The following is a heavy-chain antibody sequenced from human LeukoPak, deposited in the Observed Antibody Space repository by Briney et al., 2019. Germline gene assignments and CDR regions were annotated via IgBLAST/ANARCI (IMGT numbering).Heavy chain of an antibody. D-gene: IGHD5-24*01. V-gene: IGHV4-59*01. CDR3: ARDSDGYSRDY. Sequence: SETLSLTCTVSGGSISSYYWSWIRQPPGKGLEWIGYIYYSGSTNYNPSLKGRVTISVDTSKNQFSLKLSSVTAADTAVYYCARDSDGYSRDYWGQGTLVTVSS. J-gene: IGHJ4*02. CDR1: GGSISSYY. CDR2: IYYSGST.